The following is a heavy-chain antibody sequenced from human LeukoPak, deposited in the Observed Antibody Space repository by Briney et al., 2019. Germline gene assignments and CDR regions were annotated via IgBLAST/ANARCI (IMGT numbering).Heavy chain of an antibody. CDR3: ARGRDRSKAGDH. J-gene: IGHJ4*02. V-gene: IGHV4-38-2*01. D-gene: IGHD5-24*01. Sequence: PSETLSLTCAVSGYSISSGYYCSWLRQPPGKGLEWIGEIHPSGIFYYNSSLLSRVTISIDTSKSQFSLRLTSVTAADTAFYYCARGRDRSKAGDHWGQGSLVTVSS. CDR2: IHPSGIF. CDR1: GYSISSGYY.